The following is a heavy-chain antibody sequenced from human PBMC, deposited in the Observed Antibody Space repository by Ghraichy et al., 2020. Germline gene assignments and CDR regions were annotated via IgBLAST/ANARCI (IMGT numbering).Heavy chain of an antibody. CDR1: GFTLSNYW. CDR3: AREYCSGGRCFFGTGGSHFDY. CDR2: INSYGST. J-gene: IGHJ4*02. D-gene: IGHD2-15*01. V-gene: IGHV3-74*01. Sequence: GGSLRLSCAASGFTLSNYWMHWVRQAPGKGLVWVSRINSYGSTIYADSVKGRFTISRDNAKSTLYLQMNSLRAEDTAVYYCAREYCSGGRCFFGTGGSHFDYWGQGTLVTVST.